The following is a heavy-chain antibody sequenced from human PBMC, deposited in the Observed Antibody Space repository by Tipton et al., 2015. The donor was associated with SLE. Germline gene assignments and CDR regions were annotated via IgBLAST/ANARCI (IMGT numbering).Heavy chain of an antibody. CDR2: ISSGGGT. CDR1: GGSISSSSYY. Sequence: TLSLTCTVSGGSISSSSYYWIWIRQPPGKGLEWIGYISSGGGTNYNPSLKSRVTMSVDTAKNQFSLKLTSVTAADTAVYYCARGMLTWRGAIVGVDVWGQGTTVNVSS. D-gene: IGHD2-8*01. V-gene: IGHV4-61*05. CDR3: ARGMLTWRGAIVGVDV. J-gene: IGHJ6*02.